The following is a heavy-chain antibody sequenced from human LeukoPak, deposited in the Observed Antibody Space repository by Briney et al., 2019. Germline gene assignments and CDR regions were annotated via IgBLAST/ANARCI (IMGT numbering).Heavy chain of an antibody. CDR3: ARASVDTAMAHYFDY. CDR1: GGSISSSSYY. Sequence: SETLSLTCTVSGGSISSSSYYWGWIRQPPGKGLEWIGSIYYSGSTYYNPSLKSRVTISVDTSKNQFSLKLSSVTAADTAVYYCARASVDTAMAHYFDYWGQGTLVTVSS. V-gene: IGHV4-39*07. D-gene: IGHD5-18*01. CDR2: IYYSGST. J-gene: IGHJ4*02.